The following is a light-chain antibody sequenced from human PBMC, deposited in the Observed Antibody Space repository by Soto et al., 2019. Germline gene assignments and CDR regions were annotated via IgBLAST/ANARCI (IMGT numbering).Light chain of an antibody. V-gene: IGLV4-69*01. Sequence: QSVLTQSPSASASLGASVKLTCTLSSGHSSYAIAWHQQQPEKGPRYLMKLNSDGSHSKGDGIPDRFSGSSSGAERYLTISSRQSEDEADYYCQTWGTGHWVFGGGTQLTVL. J-gene: IGLJ3*02. CDR3: QTWGTGHWV. CDR1: SGHSSYA. CDR2: LNSDGSH.